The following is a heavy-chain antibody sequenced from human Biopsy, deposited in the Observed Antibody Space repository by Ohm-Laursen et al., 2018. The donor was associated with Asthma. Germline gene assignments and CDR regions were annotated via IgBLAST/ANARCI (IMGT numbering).Heavy chain of an antibody. CDR2: INPNSGGT. CDR3: ARGQKSAGDRWFDP. D-gene: IGHD6-13*01. J-gene: IGHJ5*02. CDR1: GYTFIGCH. V-gene: IGHV1-2*06. Sequence: ASVKVSCNASGYTFIGCHIHWMRQAPGQGLEWMGRINPNSGGTNYAQKFQGRVTMTRDTSISTAYMEVSRLRSDDTAVYYCARGQKSAGDRWFDPWGQGTLVTVSP.